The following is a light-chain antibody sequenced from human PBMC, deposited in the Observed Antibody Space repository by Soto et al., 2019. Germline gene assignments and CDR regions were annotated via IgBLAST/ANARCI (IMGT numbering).Light chain of an antibody. CDR1: SSDVGGYKY. CDR2: DGS. Sequence: QSALTQPASVSGSPGQSITISCTGSSSDVGGYKYVSWYQQHPGKAPKLMIYDGSNRPSGVSNRFSGSKSGNTASLTISGLQAEDEADYYCSSFTSSTTYGFGTGTKVTVL. J-gene: IGLJ1*01. CDR3: SSFTSSTTYG. V-gene: IGLV2-14*01.